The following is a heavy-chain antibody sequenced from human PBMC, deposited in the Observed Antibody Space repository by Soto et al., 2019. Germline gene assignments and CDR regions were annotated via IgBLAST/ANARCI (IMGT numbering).Heavy chain of an antibody. Sequence: PGGSLRLSCAPAGLTYESYAMSWVCQTPRKGLDWVSGINSGGTVAHYADSVKGRFAISRDNSKNTLSQEMNSLRAEDPAVYYCARERPLADAVAGTEKNYYYYGIDVRGQGTTVNVS. CDR1: GLTYESYA. CDR3: ARERPLADAVAGTEKNYYYYGIDV. V-gene: IGHV3-23*01. CDR2: INSGGTVA. J-gene: IGHJ6*02. D-gene: IGHD6-19*01.